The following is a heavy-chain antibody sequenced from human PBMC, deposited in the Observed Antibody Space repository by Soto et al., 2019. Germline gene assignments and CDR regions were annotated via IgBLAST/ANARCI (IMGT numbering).Heavy chain of an antibody. CDR2: ISGSGGST. Sequence: LRLSCAASGFTFSSYAMSWVRQAPGKGLEWVSAISGSGGSTYYADSVKGRFTISRDNSKNTLYLQMNSLRAEDTAVYYCANSELGVDSSGWSTYYYYYMDVWGKGTTVTVSS. J-gene: IGHJ6*03. D-gene: IGHD6-19*01. CDR1: GFTFSSYA. CDR3: ANSELGVDSSGWSTYYYYYMDV. V-gene: IGHV3-23*01.